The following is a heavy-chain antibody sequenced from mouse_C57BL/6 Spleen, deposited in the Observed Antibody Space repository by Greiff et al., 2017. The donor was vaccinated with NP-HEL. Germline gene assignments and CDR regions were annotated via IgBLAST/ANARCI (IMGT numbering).Heavy chain of an antibody. CDR1: GYTFTSYW. CDR2: IDPSDSYT. V-gene: IGHV1-50*01. CDR3: AREGDYDGAWFAY. D-gene: IGHD2-4*01. Sequence: VQLQQSGAELVKPGASVKLSCKASGYTFTSYWMQWVKQRPGQGLEWIGEIDPSDSYTNYNQKFKGKATLTVDTSSSTAYMQLSSLTSEDSAVYYCAREGDYDGAWFAYWGQGTLVTVSA. J-gene: IGHJ3*01.